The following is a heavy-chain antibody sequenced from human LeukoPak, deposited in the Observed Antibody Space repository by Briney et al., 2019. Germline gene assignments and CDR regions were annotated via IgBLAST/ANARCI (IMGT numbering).Heavy chain of an antibody. CDR1: GFTFSAYA. D-gene: IGHD1-1*01. V-gene: IGHV3-64D*09. CDR2: ISSNGGSS. CDR3: VKITSVTGGDC. J-gene: IGHJ4*02. Sequence: AGGSLRLSCSASGFTFSAYAMYWVRQAPGKGLEYVSGISSNGGSSFYADSVKGRFTISRDNSKNTLYLQMSSLRAEDTAVYYCVKITSVTGGDCWGQGTLVTVSP.